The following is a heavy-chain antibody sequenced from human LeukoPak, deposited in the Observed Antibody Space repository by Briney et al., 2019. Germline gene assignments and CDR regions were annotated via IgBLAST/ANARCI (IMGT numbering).Heavy chain of an antibody. J-gene: IGHJ4*01. V-gene: IGHV4-59*08. CDR3: ARTSIAAAGTIDD. CDR1: GGSIRSYY. CDR2: IYYSGNT. D-gene: IGHD6-13*01. Sequence: SETLSLTCTVSGGSIRSYYWSWIRQPPGKGLGWIGYIYYSGNTNYNPSLKSRVTISVDTSKNQFSLRLSSVTAADTAVYYCARTSIAAAGTIDDWGQRPLATVSS.